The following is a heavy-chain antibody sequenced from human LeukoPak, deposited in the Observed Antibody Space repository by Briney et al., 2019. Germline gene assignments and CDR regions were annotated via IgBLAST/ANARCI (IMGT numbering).Heavy chain of an antibody. CDR3: ARGQEFDDGVFDS. V-gene: IGHV3-21*01. J-gene: IGHJ4*02. CDR2: ISSSSSYI. Sequence: PGRSLRLSCAASGFTFSSYSMNWVRQAPGEGLEWVSSISSSSSYIYYADSVKGRFTISRDNAKNSLYLQMNSLRAEDTAVYYCARGQEFDDGVFDSWGQGTLVTVSS. D-gene: IGHD1-1*01. CDR1: GFTFSSYS.